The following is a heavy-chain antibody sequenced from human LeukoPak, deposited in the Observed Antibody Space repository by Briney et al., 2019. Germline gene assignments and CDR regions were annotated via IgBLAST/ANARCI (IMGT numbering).Heavy chain of an antibody. D-gene: IGHD1-26*01. CDR3: ARDVGSFDI. CDR1: GFTSSRNS. J-gene: IGHJ3*02. V-gene: IGHV3-21*01. CDR2: ISTSSSYI. Sequence: PGGSLRLSCAASGFTSSRNSMNWVRQAPGKGLEWVSSISTSSSYIYYADSVKGRFTISGDNAKNSLYLQMNSLRAEDTAVYYCARDVGSFDIWGQGTMVTVSS.